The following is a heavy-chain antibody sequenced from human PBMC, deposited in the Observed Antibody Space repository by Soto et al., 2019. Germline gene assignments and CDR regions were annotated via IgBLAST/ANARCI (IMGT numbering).Heavy chain of an antibody. J-gene: IGHJ4*02. Sequence: SETLSLTCTVSGGSISSGGYYWSWIRQHPGKGLEWIGYIYYSGSTNYNPSLKSRVTISVDTSKNQFSLKLSSVTAADTAVYYCARVYGGYLDYWGQGTLVTVSS. CDR1: GGSISSGGYY. D-gene: IGHD2-15*01. CDR3: ARVYGGYLDY. V-gene: IGHV4-61*08. CDR2: IYYSGST.